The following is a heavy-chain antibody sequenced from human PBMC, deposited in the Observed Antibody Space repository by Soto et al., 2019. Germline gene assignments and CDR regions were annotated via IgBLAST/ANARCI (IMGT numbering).Heavy chain of an antibody. CDR1: GGSFSGYY. CDR3: ARVITSYYYDSSGYYYNYYYYGMDV. Sequence: PSETLSLTCAVYGGSFSGYYLSWIRQPPGKGLEWIGEINHSGSTNYNPSLKSRVTISVDTSKNQFSLKLSSVTAADTAVYYCARVITSYYYDSSGYYYNYYYYGMDVWGQGTTVTVSS. CDR2: INHSGST. V-gene: IGHV4-34*01. J-gene: IGHJ6*02. D-gene: IGHD3-22*01.